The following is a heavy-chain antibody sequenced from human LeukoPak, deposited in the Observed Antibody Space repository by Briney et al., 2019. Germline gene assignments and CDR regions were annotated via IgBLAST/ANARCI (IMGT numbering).Heavy chain of an antibody. V-gene: IGHV4-31*03. CDR3: ARDKEGSFDY. J-gene: IGHJ4*02. CDR2: IYYSGST. CDR1: GGSISSGGYY. Sequence: SQTLSLTCTVSGGSISSGGYYWSWIRQHPGKGLEWIGYIYYSGSTYYNPSLKSRVTISVDTSKNQFSLKLSSVTAADTAVYHCARDKEGSFDYWGQGTLVTVSS. D-gene: IGHD3-10*01.